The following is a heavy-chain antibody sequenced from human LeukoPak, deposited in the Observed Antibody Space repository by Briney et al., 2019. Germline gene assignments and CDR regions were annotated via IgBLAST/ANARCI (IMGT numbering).Heavy chain of an antibody. Sequence: SETLSLTCAVYGGSFSGYYWSWIRQPPGKGLEWIGEINHSGSTNYNPSLKSRVTISVDTSKNQFSLKLSSVTAADTAVYYCARVRRGRVRGVILRLNPHYYYYMDVWGKGTTVTIFS. V-gene: IGHV4-34*01. CDR1: GGSFSGYY. J-gene: IGHJ6*03. CDR3: ARVRRGRVRGVILRLNPHYYYYMDV. D-gene: IGHD3-10*01. CDR2: INHSGST.